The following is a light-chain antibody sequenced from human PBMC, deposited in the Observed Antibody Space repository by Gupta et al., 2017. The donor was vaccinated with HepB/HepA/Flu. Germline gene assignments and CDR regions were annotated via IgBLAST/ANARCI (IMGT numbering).Light chain of an antibody. CDR2: DTS. CDR1: QSVSSY. V-gene: IGKV3-11*01. J-gene: IGKJ4*01. CDR3: QHRMNCPHT. Sequence: IVLTRSPATLSLSPGVRATLSCRASQSVSSYLAWYQQKRGQAPRLLIYDTSNRATGIPARFSGRASATVFTLTISSVEHEDFAFYFWQHRMNCPHTFGGGTKVEIK.